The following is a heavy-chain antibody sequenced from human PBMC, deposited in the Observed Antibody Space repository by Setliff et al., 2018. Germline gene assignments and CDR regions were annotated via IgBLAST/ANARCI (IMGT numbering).Heavy chain of an antibody. D-gene: IGHD3-10*01. CDR1: GFSISRAYY. CDR3: ARHVTVYFGSGSSYHPYYLDY. CDR2: IDHTGST. Sequence: PSETLSLTCDVSGFSISRAYYWGWIRQSPGKGLEWVGSIDHTGSTYYGPSLKSRVAMSVDTSKNQFSLTLPSVTAADTAFYYCARHVTVYFGSGSSYHPYYLDYWGQGALVTVSS. V-gene: IGHV4-38-2*01. J-gene: IGHJ4*02.